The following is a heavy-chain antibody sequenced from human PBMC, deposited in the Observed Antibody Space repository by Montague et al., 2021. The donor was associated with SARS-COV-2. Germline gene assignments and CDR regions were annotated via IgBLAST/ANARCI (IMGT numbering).Heavy chain of an antibody. J-gene: IGHJ4*02. CDR2: TYYMSKWYN. CDR1: GDSVSSNIST. V-gene: IGHV6-1*01. CDR3: ARIPVGSKYYFDF. D-gene: IGHD2-2*01. Sequence: CAISGDSVSSNISTWTWIRQAPSRGREWLGSTYYMSKWYNDYAESVKSRITIDPDTSKHQFSLHLNSVTPEDTAVYYCARIPVGSKYYFDFWGQGTLVTVSS.